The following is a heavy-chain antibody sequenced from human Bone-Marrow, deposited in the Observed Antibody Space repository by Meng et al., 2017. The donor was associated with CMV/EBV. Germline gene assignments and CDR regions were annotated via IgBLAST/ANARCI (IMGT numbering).Heavy chain of an antibody. Sequence: SVKVSCKASGGTFSSYAISWVRQAPGQGLEWMGGIIPIFGIANYAQKFQGRVTITTDESTSTAYMELSSLRSEDTAVYYCARATTPSASPVYGMDVWGQGTTVTVSS. CDR2: IIPIFGIA. J-gene: IGHJ6*02. V-gene: IGHV1-69*05. CDR3: ARATTPSASPVYGMDV. D-gene: IGHD4-11*01. CDR1: GGTFSSYA.